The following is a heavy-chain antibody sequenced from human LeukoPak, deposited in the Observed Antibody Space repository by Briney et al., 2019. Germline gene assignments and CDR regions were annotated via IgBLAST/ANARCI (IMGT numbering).Heavy chain of an antibody. CDR3: ARRRRLDYGDYVDAFDI. J-gene: IGHJ3*02. V-gene: IGHV1-69*13. CDR2: IIPIFGTA. Sequence: SVKVSCKASGGTVSSYAISWVRQAPGQGLEWMGGIIPIFGTANYAQKFQGRVTITADESTRTAYMELSSLRSEDTAVYYCARRRRLDYGDYVDAFDIWGQGTMVTVSS. CDR1: GGTVSSYA. D-gene: IGHD4-17*01.